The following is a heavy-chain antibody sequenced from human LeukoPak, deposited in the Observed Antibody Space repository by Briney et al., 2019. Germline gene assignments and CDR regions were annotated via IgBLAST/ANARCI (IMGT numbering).Heavy chain of an antibody. Sequence: AGGSLRLSCAASGFTFSNHGMYWVRQAPGKGLKWVTYISDDGSRKYYADSVQGRFSISRDNSKNTVDLQMNSLRVEDTAVYICARDFTGKYCIDYWGQGTLVTVSS. J-gene: IGHJ4*02. CDR3: ARDFTGKYCIDY. CDR1: GFTFSNHG. D-gene: IGHD3-9*01. V-gene: IGHV3-30*03. CDR2: ISDDGSRK.